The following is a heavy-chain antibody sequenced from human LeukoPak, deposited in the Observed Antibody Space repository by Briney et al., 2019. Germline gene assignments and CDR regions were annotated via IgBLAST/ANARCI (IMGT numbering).Heavy chain of an antibody. V-gene: IGHV1-46*01. Sequence: GASVKVSCKASGYTFTSHYMHWVRQAPGQGLEWMGVINPTGDTTRYAQKFQGRVTMTRDMSTSTDYMELSSLRSEDTAVYYCARGSYYDILTGYYLPGDWGQGTLVTVSS. CDR2: INPTGDTT. J-gene: IGHJ4*02. CDR3: ARGSYYDILTGYYLPGD. CDR1: GYTFTSHY. D-gene: IGHD3-9*01.